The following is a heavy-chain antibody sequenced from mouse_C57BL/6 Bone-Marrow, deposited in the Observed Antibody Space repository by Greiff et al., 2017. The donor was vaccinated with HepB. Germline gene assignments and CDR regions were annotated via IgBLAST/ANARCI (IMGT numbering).Heavy chain of an antibody. D-gene: IGHD1-1*01. J-gene: IGHJ4*01. CDR2: IDPETGGT. V-gene: IGHV14-3*01. Sequence: VQLQQSVAELVRPGASVKLSCTASGFNIKNTYMHWVKQRPEQGLEWIGRIDPETGGTAYNQKFKGKAILTADKSSSTAYMELRSLTSEDSAVYYCTRRVYYGSRNYAMDYWGQGTSLTVSS. CDR3: TRRVYYGSRNYAMDY. CDR1: GFNIKNTY.